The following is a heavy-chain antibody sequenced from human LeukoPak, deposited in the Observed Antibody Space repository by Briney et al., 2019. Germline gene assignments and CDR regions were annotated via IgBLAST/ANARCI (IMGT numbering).Heavy chain of an antibody. CDR2: ISISGSTT. Sequence: GGSLRLSCTASGFTLSSYEMNWVRQAPGKGLEWVPYISISGSTTYYADSVKGRFTISRDNAKNSLYLQMNSLRAEDTAVYYCARQGVYSSSWYAPGAFDIWGQGTMVTVSS. CDR1: GFTLSSYE. D-gene: IGHD6-13*01. CDR3: ARQGVYSSSWYAPGAFDI. J-gene: IGHJ3*02. V-gene: IGHV3-48*03.